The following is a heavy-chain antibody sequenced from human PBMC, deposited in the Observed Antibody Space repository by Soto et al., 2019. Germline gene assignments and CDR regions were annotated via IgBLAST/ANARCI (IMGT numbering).Heavy chain of an antibody. Sequence: SGPTLVNPTQTLTLTCTFSGFSLSTGGMGVGWIRQPPGKALEWLALIYWDGDRRYSPSLMNRLTIAKDTSKNQVVLTMTNMEPVDTATYYCVHSRCGGDCLQSYSSHYYYGMDIWGQGT. D-gene: IGHD2-21*02. J-gene: IGHJ6*02. CDR2: IYWDGDR. V-gene: IGHV2-5*02. CDR3: VHSRCGGDCLQSYSSHYYYGMDI. CDR1: GFSLSTGGMG.